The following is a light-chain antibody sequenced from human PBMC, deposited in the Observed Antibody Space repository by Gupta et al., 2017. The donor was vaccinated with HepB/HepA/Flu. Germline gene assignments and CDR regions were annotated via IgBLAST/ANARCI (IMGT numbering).Light chain of an antibody. CDR3: CSYAGIYTFL. CDR2: DVS. V-gene: IGLV2-11*01. Sequence: QSALTQPRSVSGSPGQSVTISCTGTSSDVGGYNSVSWYRQHPGKAPKLMIYDVSKRPSGVPDRFSGSKSGNTASLTISGLQAEDEADYFCCSYAGIYTFLFGGGTKLT. J-gene: IGLJ2*01. CDR1: SSDVGGYNS.